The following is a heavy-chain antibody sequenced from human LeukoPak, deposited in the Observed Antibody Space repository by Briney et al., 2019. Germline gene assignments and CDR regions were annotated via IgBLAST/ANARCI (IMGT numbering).Heavy chain of an antibody. CDR2: IYSGGST. CDR1: EFSVGSNY. Sequence: GGSLRLSCAASEFSVGSNYMTWVRQAPGKGLEWVSLIYSGGSTYYADSVKGRFTISRDNSKNSLYLQMNSLRAEDTALYYCAKGALAARPATPFDYWGQGTLVTVSS. J-gene: IGHJ4*02. CDR3: AKGALAARPATPFDY. V-gene: IGHV3-53*05. D-gene: IGHD6-6*01.